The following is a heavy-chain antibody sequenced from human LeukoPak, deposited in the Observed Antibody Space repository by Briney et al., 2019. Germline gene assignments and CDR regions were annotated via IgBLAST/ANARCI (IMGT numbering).Heavy chain of an antibody. J-gene: IGHJ4*02. CDR3: ARDPVDRDGYNGVSDY. CDR2: IYHSGST. CDR1: GVSISSGGYY. D-gene: IGHD5-24*01. V-gene: IGHV4-30-2*01. Sequence: SETLSFTCTVSGVSISSGGYYWSWIRQPPGKGLEWIGYIYHSGSTYYNPSLKSRVTISVDRSKNQFSLKLSSVTAADTAVYYCARDPVDRDGYNGVSDYWGQGTLVTVSS.